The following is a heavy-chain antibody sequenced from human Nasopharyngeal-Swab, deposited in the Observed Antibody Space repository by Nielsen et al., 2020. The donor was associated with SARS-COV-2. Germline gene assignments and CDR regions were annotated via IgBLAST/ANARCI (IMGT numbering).Heavy chain of an antibody. CDR1: GGSISSGGYS. V-gene: IGHV4-30-2*01. D-gene: IGHD3-10*01. J-gene: IGHJ5*02. CDR3: ATTRDYYGSGSHGIDP. Sequence: SETLSLTCAVSGGSISSGGYSWSWIRQPPGKGLEWIGYIYHSGSTNYNPSLKSRVTISVDKSKNQFSLKLSSVTAADTAVYYCATTRDYYGSGSHGIDPWGQGTLVTVSS. CDR2: IYHSGST.